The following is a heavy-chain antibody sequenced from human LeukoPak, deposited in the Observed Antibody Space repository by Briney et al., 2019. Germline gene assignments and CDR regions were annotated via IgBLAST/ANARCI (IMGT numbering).Heavy chain of an antibody. CDR3: ASKTYDTTGYYYFQH. J-gene: IGHJ1*01. CDR1: GYTFTSYD. Sequence: ASVKVSCKASGYTFTSYDINWVRQATGQGLEWMGWMNPNSGNTGYAQKFQGRVTITRNTSISTAYMELSSLRSEDTAVYYCASKTYDTTGYYYFQHWGQGTLVTVSS. D-gene: IGHD3-22*01. V-gene: IGHV1-8*03. CDR2: MNPNSGNT.